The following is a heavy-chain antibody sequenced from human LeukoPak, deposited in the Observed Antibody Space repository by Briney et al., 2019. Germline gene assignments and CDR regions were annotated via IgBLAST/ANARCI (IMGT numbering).Heavy chain of an antibody. CDR2: ISSGGRNQ. Sequence: PGRSLRLSCAASRFTFNTYGMQWVRRAPGKGLEWVATISSGGRNQHYADSVQGRFTISRDNSKNTLYLQMDNLRTEDTAVYYCSTDGTPKFEYWGQGTLVTVSS. V-gene: IGHV3-30*03. J-gene: IGHJ4*02. CDR1: RFTFNTYG. CDR3: STDGTPKFEY. D-gene: IGHD1-26*01.